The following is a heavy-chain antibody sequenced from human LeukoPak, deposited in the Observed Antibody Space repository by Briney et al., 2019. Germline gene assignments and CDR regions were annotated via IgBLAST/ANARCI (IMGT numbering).Heavy chain of an antibody. Sequence: GGSLRLSCAPSGFTLSSNYMSGVRQAPGKGREWVSVIYSGGSTYYADSVKGRFTISRDNSKNTLYLQMNSLSAEDTAVYYCARDARAVYFDYWGQGTLVTVSS. CDR3: ARDARAVYFDY. D-gene: IGHD2-15*01. CDR2: IYSGGST. CDR1: GFTLSSNY. J-gene: IGHJ4*02. V-gene: IGHV3-53*01.